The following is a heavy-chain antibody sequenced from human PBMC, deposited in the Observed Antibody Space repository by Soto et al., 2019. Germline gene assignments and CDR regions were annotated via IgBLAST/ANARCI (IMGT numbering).Heavy chain of an antibody. Sequence: SVKVSCKASGGTFSSYAISWVRQAPGQGLEWMGGIIPIFGTANYAQKFQGRVTITADESTSTAYMELSSLRSEDTAVYYCARGWDYYDSSPKYFQHWGQGTLVTVSS. V-gene: IGHV1-69*13. J-gene: IGHJ1*01. CDR2: IIPIFGTA. CDR1: GGTFSSYA. D-gene: IGHD3-22*01. CDR3: ARGWDYYDSSPKYFQH.